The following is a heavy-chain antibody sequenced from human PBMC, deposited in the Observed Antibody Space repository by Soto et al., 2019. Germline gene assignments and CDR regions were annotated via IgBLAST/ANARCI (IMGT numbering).Heavy chain of an antibody. V-gene: IGHV1-46*03. Sequence: ASVKVSCKPSGYTLTTYYLHWVRQAPGQGLEWMGIIHPSGGGSTYAQKFLGRVTMTRDTSTSTVFMELSSLRSADTAVYYCARGGHIAVVTASFDSWGQGTLVTVSS. D-gene: IGHD2-21*02. CDR3: ARGGHIAVVTASFDS. CDR2: IHPSGGGS. CDR1: GYTLTTYY. J-gene: IGHJ4*02.